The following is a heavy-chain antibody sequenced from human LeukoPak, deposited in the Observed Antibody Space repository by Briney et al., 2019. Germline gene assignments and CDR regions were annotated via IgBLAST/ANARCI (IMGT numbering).Heavy chain of an antibody. V-gene: IGHV3-7*05. J-gene: IGHJ6*02. CDR1: GFTLSAEY. CDR2: IKEDGSAK. Sequence: PGGSLRLSCAASGFTLSAEYMSWVRQAPGKGLEWVANIKEDGSAKYYVDSVKGRFTISRDNAKNSLYLQMNSLRAEDTAVYYCVMDMDVWGQGTTVTVSS. CDR3: VMDMDV.